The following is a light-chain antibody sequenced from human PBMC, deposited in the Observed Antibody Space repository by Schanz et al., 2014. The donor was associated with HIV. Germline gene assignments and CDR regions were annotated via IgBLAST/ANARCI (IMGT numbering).Light chain of an antibody. V-gene: IGKV3-15*01. CDR1: QSVSSN. J-gene: IGKJ1*01. Sequence: VVLTQSPATLSVSPGERATLSCRASQSVSSNLAWYQQKPGQAPRLLIYGASTRATGIPDRFSGSGSGTDFTLTISGLQAEDAAVYYCQQYLTPQTWTFGQGTKVEI. CDR2: GAS. CDR3: QQYLTPQTWT.